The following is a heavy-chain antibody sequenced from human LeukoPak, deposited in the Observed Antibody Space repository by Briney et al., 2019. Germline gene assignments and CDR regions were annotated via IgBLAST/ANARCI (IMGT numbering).Heavy chain of an antibody. Sequence: PGGSLRLSCAASGFAFSNAWMHWVRQAPGKGLVWVSRINSDGSSTSYADSVKGRFTISRDNAKNTLYLQMNSLRAEDTAVYFCAGGSYYGSGSYYVLSDFWGQGTLVTVSS. CDR2: INSDGSST. D-gene: IGHD3-10*01. CDR3: AGGSYYGSGSYYVLSDF. CDR1: GFAFSNAW. J-gene: IGHJ4*02. V-gene: IGHV3-74*01.